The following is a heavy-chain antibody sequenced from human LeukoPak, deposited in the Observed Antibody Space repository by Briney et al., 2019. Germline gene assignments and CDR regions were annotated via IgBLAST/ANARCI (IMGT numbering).Heavy chain of an antibody. V-gene: IGHV3-66*01. CDR1: GFTVSSNY. Sequence: GGSLRLSCAASGFTVSSNYMSWVRQAPGKGLEWVSVIYSGGSTYYADSVKGRFTISRDNSKNTLYLQMNSLRAEDTAVYYCARDLYDYVWGSFLGTDYWGQGTLVTVSS. CDR3: ARDLYDYVWGSFLGTDY. D-gene: IGHD3-16*01. CDR2: IYSGGST. J-gene: IGHJ4*02.